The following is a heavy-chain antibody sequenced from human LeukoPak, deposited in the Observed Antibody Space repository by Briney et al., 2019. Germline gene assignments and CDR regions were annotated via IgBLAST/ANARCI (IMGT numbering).Heavy chain of an antibody. CDR2: IYYSGST. Sequence: SETLSLTCTVSGGSISSYYWSWIRQPPGKGLEWIGYIYYSGSTNYNPPLKSRVTISVDTSKNQFSLKLSSVTAADTAVYYCAKVATMEDYFDYWGQGTLVTVSS. CDR3: AKVATMEDYFDY. J-gene: IGHJ4*02. V-gene: IGHV4-59*01. D-gene: IGHD5-12*01. CDR1: GGSISSYY.